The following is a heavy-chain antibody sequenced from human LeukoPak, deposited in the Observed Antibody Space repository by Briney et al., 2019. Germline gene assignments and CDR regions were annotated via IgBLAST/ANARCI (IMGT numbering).Heavy chain of an antibody. CDR2: IYYSGST. V-gene: IGHV4-39*01. CDR1: GGSISSSSYY. D-gene: IGHD3-22*01. CDR3: ARHRGNYYDSSGYYYFDY. J-gene: IGHJ4*02. Sequence: SETLSLTCTVSGGSISSSSYYWGWIRQPPGKGLEWIGSIYYSGSTYYNPSLKSRVTISVDTSKNQFSLKLSSVTAADTAVYYCARHRGNYYDSSGYYYFDYWGQGTLVTVSS.